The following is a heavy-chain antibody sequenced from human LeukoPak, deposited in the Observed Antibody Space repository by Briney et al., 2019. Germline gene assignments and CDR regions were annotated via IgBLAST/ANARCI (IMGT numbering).Heavy chain of an antibody. CDR2: IIPIFGTA. V-gene: IGHV1-69*13. CDR3: ARDHRITTTAGYYYYMDV. CDR1: GGTFSSYA. D-gene: IGHD3-3*01. Sequence: SVKVSCKASGGTFSSYAISWVRQAPGQGLEWMGGIIPIFGTANYAQKFQGRVTITADESTSTAYMELSSLRSDDTAVYYCARDHRITTTAGYYYYMDVWGKGTTVTVSS. J-gene: IGHJ6*03.